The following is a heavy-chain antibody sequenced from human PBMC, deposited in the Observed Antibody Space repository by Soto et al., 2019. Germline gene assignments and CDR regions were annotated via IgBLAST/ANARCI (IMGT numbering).Heavy chain of an antibody. J-gene: IGHJ5*02. V-gene: IGHV1-69*10. CDR2: IIPILGIA. CDR1: GGTFSSYA. CDR3: ARDKGGGVTTGFDP. Sequence: ASVKVSCKASGGTFSSYAISWVRQAPGQGLEWMGGIIPILGIANYAQKFQGRVTITADKSTSTAYMELSSLRSEDTAVYYCARDKGGGVTTGFDPWGQGTLVTVSS. D-gene: IGHD4-17*01.